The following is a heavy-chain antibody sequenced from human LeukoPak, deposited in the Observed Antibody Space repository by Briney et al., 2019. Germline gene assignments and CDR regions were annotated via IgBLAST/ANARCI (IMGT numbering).Heavy chain of an antibody. CDR1: GFTFSSYS. J-gene: IGHJ4*02. CDR3: ARASVPAAIMARRAYYFDY. Sequence: PGRSLRLSCSASGFTFSSYSMNWVRQAPGKGLEWVSSISSSSSYIYYADSVKGRFTISRDNAKNSLYLQMNSLRAEDTAVYYCARASVPAAIMARRAYYFDYWGQGTLVTVSS. CDR2: ISSSSSYI. D-gene: IGHD2-2*01. V-gene: IGHV3-21*01.